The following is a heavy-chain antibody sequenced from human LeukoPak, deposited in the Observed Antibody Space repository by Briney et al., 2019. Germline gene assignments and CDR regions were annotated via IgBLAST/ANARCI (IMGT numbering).Heavy chain of an antibody. D-gene: IGHD5-12*01. V-gene: IGHV3-21*01. CDR3: ARVAVFSGYYDAVDI. CDR2: ITSSSSYK. CDR1: GFTFSTYN. Sequence: PGGSLRLSCAASGFTFSTYNMNWVRQAPGKGLEWVSCITSSSSYKYYADSVKGRFTISRDNAKNSLYLQMNSLRAEDTAVYYCARVAVFSGYYDAVDIWGQGTVVTVSS. J-gene: IGHJ3*02.